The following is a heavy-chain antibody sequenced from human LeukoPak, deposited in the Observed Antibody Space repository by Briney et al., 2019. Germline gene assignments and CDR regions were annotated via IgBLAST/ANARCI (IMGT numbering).Heavy chain of an antibody. D-gene: IGHD3-9*01. CDR3: ARADHPLTGYSCNFDY. CDR2: ISYDGSNK. CDR1: GFTFSSYA. V-gene: IGHV3-30-3*01. J-gene: IGHJ4*02. Sequence: PGRSLRLSCAASGFTFSSYAMHWVRQAPGKGLGWVAVISYDGSNKYYADSVKGRFTISRDNSKNTLYLQMNSLRAEDTAVYYCARADHPLTGYSCNFDYWGQGTLVTVSS.